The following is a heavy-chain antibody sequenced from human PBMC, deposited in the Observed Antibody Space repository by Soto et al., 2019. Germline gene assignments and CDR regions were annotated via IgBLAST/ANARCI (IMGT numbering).Heavy chain of an antibody. CDR1: GFTFSSYS. V-gene: IGHV3-64*01. D-gene: IGHD1-26*01. Sequence: EVQMVESGGGLVQPGGSLRVSCAASGFTFSSYSMHWVRQAPGKGLEYVSAISSNGGTTSYANSVKGRFTISRDNSKNMLYLQMGSLRAEDVAVYYCGGYSGDGIWSWGQGTLVTVAS. CDR3: GGYSGDGIWS. J-gene: IGHJ5*02. CDR2: ISSNGGTT.